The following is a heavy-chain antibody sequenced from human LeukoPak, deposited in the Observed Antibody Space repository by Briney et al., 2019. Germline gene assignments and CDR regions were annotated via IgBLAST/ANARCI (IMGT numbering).Heavy chain of an antibody. D-gene: IGHD3-22*01. Sequence: PGGSLRLSCAASGFTVSSNYMSWVRQAPGKGLEWVSGVIGSGKSTFYTDSVKGRFTISRDNSRNTLYLQMNSLRVEDTAVYYCTRPHVDGGYYYHQYWGQGTLVTVSS. CDR3: TRPHVDGGYYYHQY. J-gene: IGHJ4*02. V-gene: IGHV3-53*01. CDR2: IGSGKST. CDR1: GFTVSSNY.